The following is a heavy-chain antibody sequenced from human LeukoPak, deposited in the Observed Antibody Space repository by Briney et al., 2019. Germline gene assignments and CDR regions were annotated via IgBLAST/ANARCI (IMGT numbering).Heavy chain of an antibody. CDR2: INSDGSST. CDR1: GFTFSSYW. D-gene: IGHD6-19*01. J-gene: IGHJ6*03. V-gene: IGHV3-74*01. Sequence: GGSLRLSRAASGFTFSSYWMHWVRQAPGKGLVWVSRINSDGSSTSYADSVKGRFTISRDNAENSLYLQMNSLRDEDTAVYYCARDPYSGGYGAYYYYYMDVWGKGTTVTVSS. CDR3: ARDPYSGGYGAYYYYYMDV.